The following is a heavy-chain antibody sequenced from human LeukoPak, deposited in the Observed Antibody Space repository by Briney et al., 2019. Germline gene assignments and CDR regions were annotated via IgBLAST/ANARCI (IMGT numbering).Heavy chain of an antibody. CDR3: ARGRRIAAAGTPSPRYYYMDA. V-gene: IGHV3-21*01. D-gene: IGHD6-13*01. Sequence: GGSLRLSCAASGFTFSSYSMNWVRQAPGKGLEWVSSISSGSSNKYYADSVKGRFTISRDNTKNYLYLQMNSLRAEDTAVYYCARGRRIAAAGTPSPRYYYMDAWGKGTTVTVSS. CDR2: ISSGSSNK. J-gene: IGHJ6*03. CDR1: GFTFSSYS.